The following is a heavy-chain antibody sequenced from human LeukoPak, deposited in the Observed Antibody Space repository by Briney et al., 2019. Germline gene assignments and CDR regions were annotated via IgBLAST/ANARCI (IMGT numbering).Heavy chain of an antibody. D-gene: IGHD3-10*01. V-gene: IGHV4-61*02. CDR1: GGSISSGGYF. CDR3: ARGHDYYYSGRQSWFDP. CDR2: IYTTGST. Sequence: SETLSLTCTVSGGSISSGGYFWSWIRQPAGKGLEWIGRIYTTGSTNYNPSLKSRVTISLDTSKNQFSLKLSSVTAADTAFYYCARGHDYYYSGRQSWFDPWGQGTLVTVSS. J-gene: IGHJ5*02.